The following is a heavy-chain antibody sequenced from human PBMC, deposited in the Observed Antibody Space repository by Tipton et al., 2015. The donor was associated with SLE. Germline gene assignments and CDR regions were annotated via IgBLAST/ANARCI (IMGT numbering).Heavy chain of an antibody. CDR2: IYYSGST. CDR3: ARDSPFYDTSGDDAFHI. CDR1: GESFSGYS. V-gene: IGHV4-59*01. D-gene: IGHD3-22*01. Sequence: TLSLTCAVYGESFSGYSWSWIRQPPGKGLEWIGYIYYSGSTNYNPSLKSRVTISVDTSKNQFSLKLSSVTAADTAVYYCARDSPFYDTSGDDAFHIWGQGTMVTVSS. J-gene: IGHJ3*02.